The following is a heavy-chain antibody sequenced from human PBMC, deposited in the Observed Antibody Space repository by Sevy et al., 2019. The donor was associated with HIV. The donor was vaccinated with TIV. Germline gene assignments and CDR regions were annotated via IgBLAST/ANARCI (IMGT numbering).Heavy chain of an antibody. CDR2: IIPIFGTA. D-gene: IGHD3-16*01. CDR3: ARAIARLWGYYYGMDV. Sequence: ASVKVSCKASGGTFSSYAISWVRQAPGQGLEWMGGIIPIFGTANYAQKFQGRVTITADESTSTAYMELSSLRSEDTAVYYRARAIARLWGYYYGMDVWGQGTTVTVSS. CDR1: GGTFSSYA. J-gene: IGHJ6*02. V-gene: IGHV1-69*13.